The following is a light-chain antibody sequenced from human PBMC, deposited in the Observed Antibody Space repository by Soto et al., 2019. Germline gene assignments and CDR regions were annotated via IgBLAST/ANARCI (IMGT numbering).Light chain of an antibody. Sequence: VLAQSPGTQTLSPGERTTLSCRASQSVSSNLAWYQQKPGQAPRLLIYGAPTRATGIPARFSGSGSGTEFTLTISSLQSEDFAVYYCQQYNNWPRTFGQRTKVDIK. CDR1: QSVSSN. CDR2: GAP. CDR3: QQYNNWPRT. J-gene: IGKJ1*01. V-gene: IGKV3-15*01.